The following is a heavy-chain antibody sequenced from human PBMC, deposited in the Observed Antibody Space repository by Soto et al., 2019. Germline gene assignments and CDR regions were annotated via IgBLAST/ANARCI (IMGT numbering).Heavy chain of an antibody. D-gene: IGHD6-6*01. V-gene: IGHV3-64*01. CDR1: GFTLSGYA. CDR2: ISSTGVGT. J-gene: IGHJ6*03. Sequence: EVQLAESGGGLAQPGGSLRLSCAASGFTLSGYAMDWVRQAPGKGLEYVSGISSTGVGTYYANSVQGRFTISRDNSTNTVYRQMRSLRPEDMAVYYCARRARPDFYHMDVWGKGTTVTVSS. CDR3: ARRARPDFYHMDV.